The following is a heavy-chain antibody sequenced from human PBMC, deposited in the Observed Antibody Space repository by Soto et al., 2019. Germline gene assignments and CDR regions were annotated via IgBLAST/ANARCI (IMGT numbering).Heavy chain of an antibody. V-gene: IGHV1-46*01. CDR2: INPSGGST. D-gene: IGHD3-22*01. J-gene: IGHJ4*02. CDR3: ARVAPYDSSGSTLDY. CDR1: GYTDSSYY. Sequence: KVACKASGYTDSSYYIEGVRQATEQGLEWMGIINPSGGSTSYAQKFQGSVTMTRDTSTSTVYMELSSLRSEDTAVYYCARVAPYDSSGSTLDYWGQGTLVTVSS.